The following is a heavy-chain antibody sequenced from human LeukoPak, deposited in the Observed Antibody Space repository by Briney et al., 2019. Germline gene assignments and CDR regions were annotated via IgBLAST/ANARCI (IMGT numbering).Heavy chain of an antibody. D-gene: IGHD1-26*01. CDR1: GFTFDDYA. V-gene: IGHV3-9*01. CDR2: ISWNSGSI. CDR3: AKAPTGATRAFDY. Sequence: LGGSLRLSCAASGFTFDDYAMHWVRHAPGKGLEWVSGISWNSGSIGYADSVKGRFTISRDNAKNSLYLQMNSLRAEDTALYYCAKAPTGATRAFDYWGQGTLVTVSS. J-gene: IGHJ4*02.